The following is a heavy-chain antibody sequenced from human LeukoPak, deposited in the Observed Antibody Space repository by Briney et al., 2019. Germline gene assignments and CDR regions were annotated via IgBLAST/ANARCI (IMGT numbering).Heavy chain of an antibody. CDR3: ARAHFELRYFDWLSTGDYYYGMDV. Sequence: ASVKVSCKASGYTFTGYYMHWVRQAPGQGLEWMGWINPNSGGTNYAQKFQGWVTMTRDTSISTAYMELSRLRSDDTAVYYCARAHFELRYFDWLSTGDYYYGMDVWGQGTTVTVSS. V-gene: IGHV1-2*04. CDR2: INPNSGGT. CDR1: GYTFTGYY. D-gene: IGHD3-9*01. J-gene: IGHJ6*02.